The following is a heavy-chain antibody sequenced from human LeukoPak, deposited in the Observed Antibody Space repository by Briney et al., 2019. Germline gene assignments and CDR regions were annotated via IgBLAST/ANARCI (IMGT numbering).Heavy chain of an antibody. CDR3: ATHCSSTSYYENGMDV. Sequence: SETLSLTCAVSGYSISSGYYWGWIRQPPGKGLEWIGSIYHSGSTYYNPSLKSRVTISVDTSKNQFSLKLSSVTAADTAVYYCATHCSSTSYYENGMDVWGKGTTVTVSS. J-gene: IGHJ6*04. CDR1: GYSISSGYY. V-gene: IGHV4-38-2*01. D-gene: IGHD2-2*01. CDR2: IYHSGST.